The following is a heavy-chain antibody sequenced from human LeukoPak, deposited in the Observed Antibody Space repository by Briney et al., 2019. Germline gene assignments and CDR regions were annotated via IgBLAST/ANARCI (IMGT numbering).Heavy chain of an antibody. V-gene: IGHV5-51*01. D-gene: IGHD1-26*01. CDR3: ARSASSGSYSGGGYYMDV. Sequence: GESLKISCKGSGYSFTSYWIGWVRQMPGKGLEWMGIIYPGDSDTRYSPSFQGQVTISADKSISTAYLQWSSLKASDTAMYYCARSASSGSYSGGGYYMDVWGKGTTVTVSS. CDR1: GYSFTSYW. J-gene: IGHJ6*03. CDR2: IYPGDSDT.